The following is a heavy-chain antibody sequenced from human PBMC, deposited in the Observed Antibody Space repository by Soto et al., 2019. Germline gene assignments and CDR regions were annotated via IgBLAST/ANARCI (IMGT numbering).Heavy chain of an antibody. J-gene: IGHJ6*02. CDR2: IKSKTDGGTT. D-gene: IGHD2-2*01. Sequence: VGSLRLSCAGSGFTFSNAWMSWVRQAPGKGLEWVGRIKSKTDGGTTDYAAPVKGRFTISRDDSKNTLYLQMNSLKTEDTAVYYCARDRQYQLPIPYYYCYGMDVWGQGTTVTVSS. V-gene: IGHV3-15*01. CDR1: GFTFSNAW. CDR3: ARDRQYQLPIPYYYCYGMDV.